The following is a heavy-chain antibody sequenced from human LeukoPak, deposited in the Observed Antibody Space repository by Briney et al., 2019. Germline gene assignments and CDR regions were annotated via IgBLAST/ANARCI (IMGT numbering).Heavy chain of an antibody. CDR1: GGSISSGDYY. Sequence: SETLSLTCTISGGSISSGDYYWSWIRQPPGKGLEWIGYIYYSGSTYYNPSLKSRATISVDTSKNQFSLKLSSVTAADTAVYYCARGYDFWSGYYFWYFDYWGQGTLVTVSS. CDR2: IYYSGST. J-gene: IGHJ4*02. V-gene: IGHV4-30-4*08. CDR3: ARGYDFWSGYYFWYFDY. D-gene: IGHD3-3*01.